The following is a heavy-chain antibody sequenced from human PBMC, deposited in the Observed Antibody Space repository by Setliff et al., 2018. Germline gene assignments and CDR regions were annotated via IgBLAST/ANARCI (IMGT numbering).Heavy chain of an antibody. Sequence: PSETLSLTCTVSGYSISSGYIWGWIRQPPGKGLEWVGNIGHTGSINYNPSLKSRVTISVDTSKNQFSLKLSSVTAADTAVYYCASNLRLVRSWVWYYYYWGQGTLVTVSS. CDR3: ASNLRLVRSWVWYYYY. CDR2: IGHTGSI. V-gene: IGHV4-38-2*02. CDR1: GYSISSGYI. D-gene: IGHD6-19*01. J-gene: IGHJ4*02.